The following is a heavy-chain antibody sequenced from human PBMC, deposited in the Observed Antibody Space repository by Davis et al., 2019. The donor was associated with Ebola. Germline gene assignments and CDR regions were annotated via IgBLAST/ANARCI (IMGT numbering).Heavy chain of an antibody. Sequence: PGGSLRLSCAASGFAFSSYWMSWVRQAPGKGLEWMANINQDGSTKYYVDSVKGRFTISRDNTKNSLYLQMNSLKTEDTAVYYCTTAGYFDYWGQGTLVTVSS. CDR1: GFAFSSYW. V-gene: IGHV3-7*03. CDR2: INQDGSTK. J-gene: IGHJ4*02. CDR3: TTAGYFDY.